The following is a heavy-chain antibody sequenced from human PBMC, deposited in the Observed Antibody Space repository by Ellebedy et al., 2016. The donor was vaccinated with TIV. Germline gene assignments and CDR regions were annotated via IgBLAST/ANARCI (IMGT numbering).Heavy chain of an antibody. V-gene: IGHV3-7*01. CDR1: GFTFSSHW. D-gene: IGHD3-10*01. J-gene: IGHJ4*02. CDR2: IKQDGTEE. Sequence: GESLKISXAASGFTFSSHWMSWVPQGPGKGPEWVANIKQDGTEEYYVDSVKGRFTISRDNAKNSLYLQMNSLRAEDTAVYYCARTYQTAMVRGVISPCDYWGQGTLVTVSS. CDR3: ARTYQTAMVRGVISPCDY.